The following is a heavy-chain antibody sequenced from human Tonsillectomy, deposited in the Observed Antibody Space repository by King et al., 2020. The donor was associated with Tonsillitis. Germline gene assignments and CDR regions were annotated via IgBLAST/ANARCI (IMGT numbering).Heavy chain of an antibody. D-gene: IGHD2-2*01. CDR3: ARDERRYCSDTNCLYFDY. CDR1: GYAFSTYG. J-gene: IGHJ4*02. Sequence: QLVQSGVEVKKPGASVKVSCKASGYAFSTYGISWVRQAPGQGLAWVGWISAYNGDTNSAPKLQGRITMTTDTSTSTAYMEVRSLRSDDTAVYYCARDERRYCSDTNCLYFDYWGQGTLVTVSS. V-gene: IGHV1-18*04. CDR2: ISAYNGDT.